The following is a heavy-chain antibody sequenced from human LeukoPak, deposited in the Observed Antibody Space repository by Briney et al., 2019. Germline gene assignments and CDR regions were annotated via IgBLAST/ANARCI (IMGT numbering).Heavy chain of an antibody. V-gene: IGHV3-21*06. CDR1: GFTFSSYT. CDR3: ARDTYDILTGYYKWAF. Sequence: GGSLRLSCAASGFTFSSYTMNWVRQAPGKGLEWVSSIRSSSSYIYYADSVKGRFTISRDNAKNSLYLQMNSLRAEDTAVYYCARDTYDILTGYYKWAFWGQGTMVTVSS. J-gene: IGHJ3*01. CDR2: IRSSSSYI. D-gene: IGHD3-9*01.